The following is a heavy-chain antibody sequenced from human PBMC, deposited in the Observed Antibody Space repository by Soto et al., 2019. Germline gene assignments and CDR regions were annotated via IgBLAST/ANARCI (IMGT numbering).Heavy chain of an antibody. D-gene: IGHD3-22*01. Sequence: SETLSLTFAVSGGSISSVGYSWSWIRQPPGKGLEWIGYIYHSGSSYYNPSLKSRVTISVDRSKNQFSLKLSSVTAADTAVYYCARARITYYYDSSGYPGWFNWFDXWGQGTLVTVSX. CDR1: GGSISSVGYS. CDR3: ARARITYYYDSSGYPGWFNWFDX. J-gene: IGHJ5*02. CDR2: IYHSGSS. V-gene: IGHV4-30-2*01.